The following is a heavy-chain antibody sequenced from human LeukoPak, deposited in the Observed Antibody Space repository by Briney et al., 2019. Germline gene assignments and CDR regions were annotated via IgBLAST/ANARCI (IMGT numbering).Heavy chain of an antibody. CDR2: ISGSGGST. D-gene: IGHD4-17*01. CDR3: ARDPNGDYIGTFDM. V-gene: IGHV3-23*01. CDR1: GFTFRSYW. J-gene: IGHJ3*02. Sequence: GGSLRLSCAGSGFTFRSYWMSWVRQAPGKGLEWVSSISGSGGSTQYADSVQGRFAISRDNSKNTLYLQMSSLRVEDTAMYFCARDPNGDYIGTFDMWGRGTMVSVSS.